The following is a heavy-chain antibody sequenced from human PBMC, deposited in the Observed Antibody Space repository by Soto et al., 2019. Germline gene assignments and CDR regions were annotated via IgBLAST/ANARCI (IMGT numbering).Heavy chain of an antibody. Sequence: GGSLRLSCAASGFTFSSYAMSWVRQAPGKGLEWVSAISGSGGTTYYADSVKGRFTISRDNSKNTLYLQMNSLRAEDTAVYYCAKEWVYDSSGWSFDYWGQGTLVTVSS. J-gene: IGHJ4*02. CDR3: AKEWVYDSSGWSFDY. V-gene: IGHV3-23*01. D-gene: IGHD3-22*01. CDR2: ISGSGGTT. CDR1: GFTFSSYA.